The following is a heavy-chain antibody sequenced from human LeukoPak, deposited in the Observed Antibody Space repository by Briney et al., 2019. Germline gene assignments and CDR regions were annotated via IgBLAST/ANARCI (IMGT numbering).Heavy chain of an antibody. V-gene: IGHV1-2*02. Sequence: GASVKVSCKASGYTFTKYYIHWVRQAPGQGLEWMGWINPNSGGTNYAQKFQGRVTMTRDTSISTAYMELSRLRSDDTAVYYCARDQDNWNYLGYWGQGTLVTVSS. CDR3: ARDQDNWNYLGY. D-gene: IGHD1-20*01. J-gene: IGHJ4*02. CDR1: GYTFTKYY. CDR2: INPNSGGT.